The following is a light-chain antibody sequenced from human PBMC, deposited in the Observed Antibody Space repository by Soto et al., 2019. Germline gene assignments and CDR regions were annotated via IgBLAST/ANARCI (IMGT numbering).Light chain of an antibody. CDR3: QHYDSYSEA. V-gene: IGKV1-5*01. J-gene: IGKJ1*01. Sequence: DVKMTQSPSTLYASVGDRVTIPCRASQSISSWLAWYQQKPGKAPKLLIYDASSLESGVPSRFSGSGSGTEFTLTISSLQPDDFATYYCQHYDSYSEAFGQGTKVDI. CDR1: QSISSW. CDR2: DAS.